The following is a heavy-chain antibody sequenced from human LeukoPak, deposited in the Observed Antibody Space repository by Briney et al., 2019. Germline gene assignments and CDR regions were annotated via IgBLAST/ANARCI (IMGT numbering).Heavy chain of an antibody. V-gene: IGHV4-59*01. D-gene: IGHD2-21*01. Sequence: PSETLSLTCTVSGGSISSYYWSWIRQPPGKGLEWIGYIHYSGSTNYNPSLKSRVTISVDTSKNQFSLKLSSVTAADTAVYYCARDLTLGDFDAFDIWGQGTMVTVSS. CDR2: IHYSGST. CDR3: ARDLTLGDFDAFDI. CDR1: GGSISSYY. J-gene: IGHJ3*02.